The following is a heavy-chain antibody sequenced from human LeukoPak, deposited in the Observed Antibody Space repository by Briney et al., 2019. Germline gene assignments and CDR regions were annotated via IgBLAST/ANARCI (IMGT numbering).Heavy chain of an antibody. CDR3: ARDHLSMDV. CDR1: GGSFSGYY. V-gene: IGHV4-34*01. Sequence: SETLSLTCAVYGGSFSGYYWSWIRQPPGKGLEWIGEINHSGSTNYNPSLKSRVTISVDTSKNQFSLKLSSVTAADTAVYYCARDHLSMDVWGKGTTVTISS. CDR2: INHSGST. J-gene: IGHJ6*03. D-gene: IGHD3-3*02.